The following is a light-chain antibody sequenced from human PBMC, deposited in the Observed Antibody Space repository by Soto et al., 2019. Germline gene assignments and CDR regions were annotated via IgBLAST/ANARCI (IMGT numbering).Light chain of an antibody. V-gene: IGLV1-51*01. CDR2: DNN. CDR3: GTWDGSLNAVV. Sequence: QSVLTQPPSVSAAPGQKVTIACSRSSSNIGNNYVSWYQQLPGTAPKLLIYDNNMRPSGIPDRFSGSKSGTSATLGITGLQTGDEADYYCGTWDGSLNAVVFGGGTKLTVL. J-gene: IGLJ3*02. CDR1: SSNIGNNY.